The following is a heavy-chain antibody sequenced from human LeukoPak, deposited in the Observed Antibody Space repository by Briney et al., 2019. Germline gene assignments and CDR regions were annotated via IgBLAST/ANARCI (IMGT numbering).Heavy chain of an antibody. V-gene: IGHV4-59*01. J-gene: IGHJ4*02. D-gene: IGHD6-19*01. CDR3: ASTQHWLAVDY. CDR1: GGSISNSY. CDR2: FFNSGDT. Sequence: SGTLSLTCSVSGGSISNSYWSWIRQPPGKGLEGIACFFNSGDTNYNPSLKSRVTTSVDTSKNQFALRLTSVPAADTAVHYWASTQHWLAVDYWGEGILVTVSS.